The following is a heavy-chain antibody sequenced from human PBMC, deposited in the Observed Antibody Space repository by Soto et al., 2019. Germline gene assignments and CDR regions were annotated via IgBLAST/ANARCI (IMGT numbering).Heavy chain of an antibody. CDR1: GYTFTTYG. CDR3: ARLVKAGDYGDYGRYYFDY. V-gene: IGHV1-18*04. Sequence: QVQLVQSGAEVKQPGASVKVSCKASGYTFTTYGITWVRQAPGQGLEWMGWISAYSGNTNYAQKLQGRLTVTTDTSTKTAYMDLRSLRSDDTAVYYGARLVKAGDYGDYGRYYFDYWGHGTLVTVSS. CDR2: ISAYSGNT. D-gene: IGHD4-17*01. J-gene: IGHJ4*01.